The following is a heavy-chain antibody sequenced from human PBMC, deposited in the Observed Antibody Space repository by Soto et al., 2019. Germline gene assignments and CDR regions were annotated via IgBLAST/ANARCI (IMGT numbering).Heavy chain of an antibody. CDR3: ARGRGAAADYFDF. V-gene: IGHV3-23*01. D-gene: IGHD6-13*01. J-gene: IGHJ4*02. CDR1: GFIFDNYA. Sequence: LSCGASGFIFDNYAMSLVRQAPGKGLEWVSGISGSGDSTYYANSVKGRFTISRDNAKNSLFLQMNSLRAEDTAVYYCARGRGAAADYFDFWGQGTLVTVSS. CDR2: ISGSGDST.